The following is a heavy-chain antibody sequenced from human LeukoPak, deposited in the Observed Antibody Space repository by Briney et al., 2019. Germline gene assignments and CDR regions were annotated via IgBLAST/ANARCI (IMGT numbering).Heavy chain of an antibody. CDR3: AKEPYYGSESDGMDV. CDR2: ISGSGGST. CDR1: GFTFSNYS. Sequence: GGSLRLSCAASGFTFSNYSMSWVRQAPGKGLEWVSAISGSGGSTYYADSVKGRFTISRDNAKKTLYLQMNSLRAEDTAVYYCAKEPYYGSESDGMDVWGKGTTVTVSS. J-gene: IGHJ6*04. V-gene: IGHV3-23*01. D-gene: IGHD3-10*01.